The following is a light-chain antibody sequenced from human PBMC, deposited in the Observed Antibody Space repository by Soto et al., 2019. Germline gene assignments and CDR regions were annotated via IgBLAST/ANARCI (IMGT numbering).Light chain of an antibody. V-gene: IGLV6-57*02. Sequence: NFMLTQPHSVSESPGKTLTISCTGSSGSIASNYVQWYQQRPGSAPTTVIYKDNQRPSGVPDRFSGSIDSSSNSASLTISGLKTEDEADYYCQSYDSSNQVFGGGTKLTVL. CDR2: KDN. CDR3: QSYDSSNQV. CDR1: SGSIASNY. J-gene: IGLJ3*02.